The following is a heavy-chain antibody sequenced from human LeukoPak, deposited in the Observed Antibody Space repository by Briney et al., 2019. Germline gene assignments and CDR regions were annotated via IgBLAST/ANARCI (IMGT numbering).Heavy chain of an antibody. CDR3: ARDFQPGIAAAGTDY. D-gene: IGHD6-13*01. J-gene: IGHJ4*02. CDR2: INPNSGGT. CDR1: GYTFTGYY. V-gene: IGHV1-2*02. Sequence: ASVKVSCKASGYTFTGYYMHWVRQAPGQGLEWMGWINPNSGGTNYAQKFQGRVTMTRDTSISTAHMELSRLRSDDTAVHYCARDFQPGIAAAGTDYWGQGTLVTVSS.